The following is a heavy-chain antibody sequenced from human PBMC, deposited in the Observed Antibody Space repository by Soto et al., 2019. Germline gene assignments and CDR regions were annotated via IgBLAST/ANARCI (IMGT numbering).Heavy chain of an antibody. J-gene: IGHJ4*02. V-gene: IGHV3-23*01. Sequence: SMRLSCAASELTVVNYAMSWVRQAPGKGLEWVSTITGSGDNAYYADSVKGRFTISRDNSKNTLYLQVNSLRAEDTALYYCARGEPGWHPFDYWGQGALVTVSS. CDR1: ELTVVNYA. D-gene: IGHD6-19*01. CDR3: ARGEPGWHPFDY. CDR2: ITGSGDNA.